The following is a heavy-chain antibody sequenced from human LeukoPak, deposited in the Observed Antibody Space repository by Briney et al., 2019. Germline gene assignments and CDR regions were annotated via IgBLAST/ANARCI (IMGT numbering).Heavy chain of an antibody. J-gene: IGHJ4*02. D-gene: IGHD3-3*01. CDR3: ITDRATYYDFWSGPR. V-gene: IGHV3-15*01. Sequence: GGSLRLSCAASGFTFSNAWMSWVRQAPGKGLEWIGRIKSKTDGGTTDYAAPVKGRFTISRDDSKNTLYLQMNSPKTEDTAVYYCITDRATYYDFWSGPRWGQGTLVTVSS. CDR2: IKSKTDGGTT. CDR1: GFTFSNAW.